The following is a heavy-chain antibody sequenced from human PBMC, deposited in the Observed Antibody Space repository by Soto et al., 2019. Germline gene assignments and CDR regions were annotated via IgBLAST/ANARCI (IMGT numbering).Heavy chain of an antibody. Sequence: PGGSLRLSCAASGFMFSTYAMNWVRQAPGKGLEWVSAISSSGESTYYADSVRGRFSISRDNSINTLYLQMRSLRPEDTAVYYCAHPRGYGVFDAVDIWGQGTVVTVSS. V-gene: IGHV3-23*01. D-gene: IGHD4-17*01. CDR2: ISSSGEST. CDR1: GFMFSTYA. CDR3: AHPRGYGVFDAVDI. J-gene: IGHJ3*02.